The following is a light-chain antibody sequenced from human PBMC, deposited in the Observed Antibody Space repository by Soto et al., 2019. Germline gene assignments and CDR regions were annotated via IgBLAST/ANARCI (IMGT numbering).Light chain of an antibody. Sequence: DIQMTQSPSTLSASVGDRVTITCRASQTINSWLAWYQQKPGKAPKVLIYKASTLEGGVPSRFSGSGSGTEFTLTISSLQPDDFATYYCQQYNSYSGPFGQGTKLEIK. CDR3: QQYNSYSGP. V-gene: IGKV1-5*03. CDR1: QTINSW. CDR2: KAS. J-gene: IGKJ2*01.